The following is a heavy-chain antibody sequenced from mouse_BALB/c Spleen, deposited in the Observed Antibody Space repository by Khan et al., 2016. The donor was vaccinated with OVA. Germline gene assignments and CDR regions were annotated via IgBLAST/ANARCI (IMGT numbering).Heavy chain of an antibody. CDR1: GYTFHDSF. CDR3: VRFHGGY. CDR2: INTYTGYP. V-gene: IGHV9-3-1*01. Sequence: QIQLVQSGPELKKPGETVKISCTAFGYTFHDSFMTFFKPSPGEGLKWLGWINTYTGYPTYADDFEGRFAFSLETSANTAYLQISSLKDADPATSVCVRFHGGYWGQGTALTVSS. J-gene: IGHJ2*01.